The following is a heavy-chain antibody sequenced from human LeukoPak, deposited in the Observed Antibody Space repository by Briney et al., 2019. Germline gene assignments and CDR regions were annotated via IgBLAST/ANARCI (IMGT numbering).Heavy chain of an antibody. V-gene: IGHV3-23*01. CDR1: GFTFSTYT. Sequence: PGGSLRLSCAASGFTFSTYTMYWVRHPPGKRLEWVSIIGNNGGGIHYADSVRGRFTISRDNSKNALYLQMNSLRVEDTAVYCCAIDPNWGTHSWGQGVLVTVSS. CDR3: AIDPNWGTHS. J-gene: IGHJ4*02. CDR2: IGNNGGGI. D-gene: IGHD7-27*01.